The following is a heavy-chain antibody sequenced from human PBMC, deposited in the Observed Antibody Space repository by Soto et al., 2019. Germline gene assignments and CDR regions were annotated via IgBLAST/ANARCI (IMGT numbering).Heavy chain of an antibody. J-gene: IGHJ5*02. V-gene: IGHV3-30-3*01. CDR2: ISYDESDK. Sequence: QVQLVESGGGVVQPGRSLRLSCAASGFTFSAYTMHWVRQAPGKGLEWVSLISYDESDKFYADSVKGRFTISRDISKSTLYLQMTSMRSEATAVYYCASRSWGGNFLDLWGQGTLVTVSS. CDR1: GFTFSAYT. D-gene: IGHD2-21*02. CDR3: ASRSWGGNFLDL.